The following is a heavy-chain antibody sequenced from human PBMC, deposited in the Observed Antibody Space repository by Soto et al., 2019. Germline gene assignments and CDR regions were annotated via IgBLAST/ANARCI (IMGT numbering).Heavy chain of an antibody. J-gene: IGHJ5*02. V-gene: IGHV3-21*01. CDR1: GYSFSSYN. Sequence: DVHLVESGGGLVKPGGSLRPSCATSGYSFSSYNIYWFRQAPGKGLEWVSSIGTSDTSMYYADSVKGRFTVSRDDAKKSVYLHMDSLRVADTATYYCARKLSTLVRAYHWGKGTLVTVSS. CDR3: ARKLSTLVRAYH. D-gene: IGHD3-10*01. CDR2: IGTSDTSM.